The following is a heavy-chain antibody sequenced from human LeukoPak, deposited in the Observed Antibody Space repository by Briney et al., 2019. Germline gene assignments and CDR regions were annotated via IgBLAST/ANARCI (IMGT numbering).Heavy chain of an antibody. CDR3: ARSPHGYGSSGYREFDY. CDR1: GSSLSTRGMC. J-gene: IGHJ4*02. V-gene: IGHV2-70*01. Sequence: SGPTLVKPTQTLTLTRTFLGSSLSTRGMCVTWIRQPPGKALEWLTLIDLHDSKYYRTSLKTRLTISKDTSKNQVVLTMTNMDPVDTATYYCARSPHGYGSSGYREFDYWGQGNLVTVSS. D-gene: IGHD3-22*01. CDR2: IDLHDSK.